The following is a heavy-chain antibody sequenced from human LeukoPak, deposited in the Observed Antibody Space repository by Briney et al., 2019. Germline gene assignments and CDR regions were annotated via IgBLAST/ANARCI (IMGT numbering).Heavy chain of an antibody. CDR2: IIPIFGTA. J-gene: IGHJ4*02. CDR1: GGTFSSYA. CDR3: ARAAYCSSTSCLYYFDY. V-gene: IGHV1-69*13. D-gene: IGHD2-2*01. Sequence: SVKVSCKASGGTFSSYAISWVRQAPGQGLEWMGGIIPIFGTANYAQKFQGRVTITADESTSTAYMELSSLRSEDTAVYYCARAAYCSSTSCLYYFDYWGQGTLVTVSS.